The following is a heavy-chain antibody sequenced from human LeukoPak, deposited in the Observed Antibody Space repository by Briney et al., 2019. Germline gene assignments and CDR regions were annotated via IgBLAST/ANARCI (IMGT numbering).Heavy chain of an antibody. CDR3: ARVGLGGISFFDP. J-gene: IGHJ5*02. Sequence: SQTLSLTCTLSGGSISSGSYYWSWIRQPAGKGLEWIGRIYSSGSTNYNPSLKSRVTMSVDTSKNQFSLKLSSVAAADTAVYYCARVGLGGISFFDPWGQGTLVTVSS. V-gene: IGHV4-61*02. CDR2: IYSSGST. D-gene: IGHD4-23*01. CDR1: GGSISSGSYY.